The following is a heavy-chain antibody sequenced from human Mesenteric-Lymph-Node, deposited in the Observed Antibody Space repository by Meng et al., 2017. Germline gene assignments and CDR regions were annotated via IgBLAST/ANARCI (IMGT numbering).Heavy chain of an antibody. J-gene: IGHJ4*02. CDR1: GFTVSIAW. CDR3: TNQLLDY. D-gene: IGHD1-26*01. CDR2: IKSKSDGGTA. V-gene: IGHV3-15*01. Sequence: EAQLVESGGGLVKPGGSLRLSCAASGFTVSIAWMNCVRQAPGKGLEWVGRIKSKSDGGTADYAAPVKGRFTISRDDSKNTLYLQMNSPKTEDTAVYYCTNQLLDYWGQGTLVTVSS.